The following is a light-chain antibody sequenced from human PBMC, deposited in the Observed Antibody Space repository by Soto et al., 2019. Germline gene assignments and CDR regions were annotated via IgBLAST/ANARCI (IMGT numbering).Light chain of an antibody. Sequence: EIVLTQSPATLSLSPGERATLSCRASQSVSSNLAWYQQKPGQAPRLLIHDASNRATGIPARFSGSGSGTDFTLTISRLEPEDFAVYYCQRWDTFGQGTRLEIK. J-gene: IGKJ5*01. CDR3: QRWDT. CDR1: QSVSSN. CDR2: DAS. V-gene: IGKV3-11*01.